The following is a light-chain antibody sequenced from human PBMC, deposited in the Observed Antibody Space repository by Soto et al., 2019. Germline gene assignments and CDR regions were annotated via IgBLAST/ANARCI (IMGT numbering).Light chain of an antibody. CDR3: SSYTSSSTFYV. V-gene: IGLV2-14*01. CDR1: SSDVGGYNY. J-gene: IGLJ1*01. Sequence: QSVLTQPASVSGSPGQSITISCTGTSSDVGGYNYVSWYQQHPGKAPKLMIYDVSNRPSGVSNRFSGSKSGNTASLTISGRQAEDEADYYSSSYTSSSTFYVFGTGTKLSVL. CDR2: DVS.